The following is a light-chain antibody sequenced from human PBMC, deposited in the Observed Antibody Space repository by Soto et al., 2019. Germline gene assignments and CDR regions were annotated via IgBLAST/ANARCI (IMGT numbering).Light chain of an antibody. CDR2: GAS. Sequence: EIVWTQSPGTLSLSPGERATLSCRASQSVSSSYLAWYQQKPGQAPRLLIYGASNRATGIPDTFRGSGSGKDFTLTISRLEPEDFAIYYCQQYGRSPYTVGQGTKLAIK. CDR3: QQYGRSPYT. CDR1: QSVSSSY. J-gene: IGKJ2*01. V-gene: IGKV3-20*01.